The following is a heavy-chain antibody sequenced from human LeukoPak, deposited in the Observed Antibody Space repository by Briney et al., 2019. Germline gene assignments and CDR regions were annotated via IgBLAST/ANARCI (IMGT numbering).Heavy chain of an antibody. V-gene: IGHV3-15*01. CDR2: IKSNPNGGTT. J-gene: IGHJ4*02. CDR1: GLTFSDAR. D-gene: IGHD2-2*01. Sequence: GGSLRLSCVVSGLTFSDARMNWVRQAPGKGLEWVGRIKSNPNGGTTEYAAPVKGRFTVSRDDSKDTFYLQMNSLKTEDTAVYYCATGGIVVVPTAPWAGFDYWGQGTLVTVSS. CDR3: ATGGIVVVPTAPWAGFDY.